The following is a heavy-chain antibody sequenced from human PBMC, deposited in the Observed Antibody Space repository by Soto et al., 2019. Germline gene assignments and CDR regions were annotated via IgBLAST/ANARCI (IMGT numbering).Heavy chain of an antibody. Sequence: SETLSLTCTVSGGSISSGGYYWSWIRQHPGKGLEYIGYIYHSGDSYYTPSLGRRVTISVDTSENQFSLHLRSVTAADTAVYYCARENYQSGHPHNRCDPWGQGGPVT. D-gene: IGHD3-3*01. J-gene: IGHJ5*02. CDR2: IYHSGDS. V-gene: IGHV4-31*03. CDR1: GGSISSGGYY. CDR3: ARENYQSGHPHNRCDP.